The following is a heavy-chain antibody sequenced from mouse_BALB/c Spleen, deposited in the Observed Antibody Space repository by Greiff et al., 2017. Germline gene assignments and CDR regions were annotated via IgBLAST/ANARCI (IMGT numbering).Heavy chain of an antibody. Sequence: EVKLMESGGGLVQPGGSLKLSCAASGFDFSRYWMSWVRQAPGKGLEWIGEINPDSSTINYTPSLKDKFIISRDNAKNTLYLQMSKVRSEDTALYYCARRNPGAMDYWGQGTSVTVSS. J-gene: IGHJ4*01. CDR1: GFDFSRYW. CDR3: ARRNPGAMDY. V-gene: IGHV4-1*02. CDR2: INPDSSTI.